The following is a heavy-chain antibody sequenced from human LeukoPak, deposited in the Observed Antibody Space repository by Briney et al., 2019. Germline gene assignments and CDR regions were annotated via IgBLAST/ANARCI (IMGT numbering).Heavy chain of an antibody. D-gene: IGHD2-2*03. CDR2: ISYDGSNK. J-gene: IGHJ4*02. CDR1: GFTFSSYA. CDR3: ASGYCSSTSCYEVDY. V-gene: IGHV3-30*04. Sequence: GGSLRLSCAASGFTFSSYAMHWVRQAPGKGLEWVAVISYDGSNKYYADSVKGRFTISRDNSKNTLYLQMNSLRADDTAVYYCASGYCSSTSCYEVDYWGQGTLVTVSS.